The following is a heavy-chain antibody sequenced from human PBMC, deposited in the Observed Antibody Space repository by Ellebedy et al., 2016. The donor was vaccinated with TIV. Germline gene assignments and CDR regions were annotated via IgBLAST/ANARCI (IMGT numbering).Heavy chain of an antibody. CDR3: ARGIFGDYGPAEAFDI. D-gene: IGHD4-17*01. Sequence: MPSETLSLTCTVSGGSISSYYWSWIRQPPGKGLEWIGYIYYSGSTNNNPSLKSPVTISVDTSKNQFSLKLSSVTAADTAVYYCARGIFGDYGPAEAFDIWGQGTMVTVSS. J-gene: IGHJ3*02. CDR2: IYYSGST. V-gene: IGHV4-59*01. CDR1: GGSISSYY.